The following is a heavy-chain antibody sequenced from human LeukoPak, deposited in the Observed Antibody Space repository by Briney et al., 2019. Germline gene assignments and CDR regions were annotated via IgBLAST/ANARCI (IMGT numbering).Heavy chain of an antibody. CDR2: IIPIFGTA. CDR1: GGTFSSYA. J-gene: IGHJ4*02. CDR3: ARETYYYGSGSPSPFDY. V-gene: IGHV1-69*06. Sequence: SVKVSCKASGGTFSSYAISWVRQAPGQGLEWMGGIIPIFGTANYAQKFQGRVTITADKSTCTAYMELSSLRSEDTAVYYCARETYYYGSGSPSPFDYWGQGTLVTVSS. D-gene: IGHD3-10*01.